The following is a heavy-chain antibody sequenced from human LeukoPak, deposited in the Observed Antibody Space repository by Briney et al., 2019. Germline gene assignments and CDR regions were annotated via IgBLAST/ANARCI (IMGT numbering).Heavy chain of an antibody. Sequence: SETLSLTCAVYGGSFSGYYWSWIRQPPGKGPEWIGEINHSGSTNYNPSLKSRVTISVDTSKNQFSLKLSSVTAADTAVYYCARAKGSGSYFNWFDPWGQGTLVTVSS. D-gene: IGHD3-10*01. V-gene: IGHV4-34*01. CDR3: ARAKGSGSYFNWFDP. CDR2: INHSGST. J-gene: IGHJ5*02. CDR1: GGSFSGYY.